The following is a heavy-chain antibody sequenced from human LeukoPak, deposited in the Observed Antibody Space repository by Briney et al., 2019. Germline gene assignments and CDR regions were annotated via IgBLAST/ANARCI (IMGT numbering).Heavy chain of an antibody. Sequence: PGGSLRLSCAASGFTFSTYGIHWVRQAPGKGLEWVAFIRYDGSNKYYADSVKGRFTISRDNFKNTLYLQMNSLRAEDTAVYYCAKDGSGRIRGDYYYYMDVWGKGTTVTISS. CDR1: GFTFSTYG. CDR2: IRYDGSNK. V-gene: IGHV3-30*02. D-gene: IGHD6-19*01. CDR3: AKDGSGRIRGDYYYYMDV. J-gene: IGHJ6*03.